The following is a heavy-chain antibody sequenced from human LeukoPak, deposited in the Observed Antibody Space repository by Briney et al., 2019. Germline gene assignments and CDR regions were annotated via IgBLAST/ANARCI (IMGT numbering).Heavy chain of an antibody. Sequence: SETLSLXCTVSGGSISSSSYYWGWIRQPPGKGLEWIGSIYYSGITYYNPSLKSRVTISVDTSKNQFSLKLSSVTAADTAVYYCARRAQDDFWSGYRQTFDIWGQGTMVTVSS. CDR2: IYYSGIT. J-gene: IGHJ3*02. V-gene: IGHV4-39*01. D-gene: IGHD3-3*01. CDR1: GGSISSSSYY. CDR3: ARRAQDDFWSGYRQTFDI.